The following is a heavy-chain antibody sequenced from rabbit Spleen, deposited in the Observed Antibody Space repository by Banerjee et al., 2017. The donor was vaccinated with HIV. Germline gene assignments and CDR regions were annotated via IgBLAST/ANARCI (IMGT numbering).Heavy chain of an antibody. CDR1: GLSFSSSDY. CDR2: IAGSSSGFT. CDR3: TRDTGSSFSSCGMDL. V-gene: IGHV1S40*01. J-gene: IGHJ6*01. D-gene: IGHD8-1*01. Sequence: QSLEESGGDLVKTGASLTLICTASGLSFSSSDYMFWVRQAPGKGLEWISCIAGSSSGFTYSASWAKGRFTCSKTSSTTVTLQMTSLTVADAATYFCTRDTGSSFSSCGMDLWGPGTLVTVS.